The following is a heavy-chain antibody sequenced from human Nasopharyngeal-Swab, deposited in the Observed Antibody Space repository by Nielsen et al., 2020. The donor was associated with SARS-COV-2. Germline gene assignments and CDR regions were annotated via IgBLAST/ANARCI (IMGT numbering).Heavy chain of an antibody. J-gene: IGHJ4*02. CDR3: ALTPPLGVGYNLLSLGLEY. CDR2: ISYDGSNK. D-gene: IGHD5-24*01. CDR1: GFTFSSYA. V-gene: IGHV3-30-3*01. Sequence: GESLKISCAASGFTFSSYAMHWVRQAPGKGLEWVAVISYDGSNKYYADSVKGRFTISRDNSRNTVYLQMNSLRAEDTAVYYCALTPPLGVGYNLLSLGLEYWGQGTRVAVSS.